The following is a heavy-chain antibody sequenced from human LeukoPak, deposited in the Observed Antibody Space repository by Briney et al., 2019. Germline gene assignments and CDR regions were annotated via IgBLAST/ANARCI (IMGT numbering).Heavy chain of an antibody. Sequence: ASVKVSCTASGYTFINHDINWVRQAPGQGLEWMGWMNSNSGNTGYAQKFQGRVTMTRDTSISTAYMELSGLRSDDTAVYYCARGSGSGGRDWFDPWGQGTLVTVSS. J-gene: IGHJ5*02. V-gene: IGHV1-8*01. D-gene: IGHD5-12*01. CDR2: MNSNSGNT. CDR1: GYTFINHD. CDR3: ARGSGSGGRDWFDP.